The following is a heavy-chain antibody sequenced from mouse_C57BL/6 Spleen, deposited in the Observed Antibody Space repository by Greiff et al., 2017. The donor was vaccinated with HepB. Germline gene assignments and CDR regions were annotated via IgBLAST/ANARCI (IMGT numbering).Heavy chain of an antibody. CDR3: ARHDYDGYYFDY. Sequence: VQLKQPGAELVKPGASVKMSCKASGYTFTSYWITWVKQRPGQGLEWIGDIYPGSGSTNYNEKFKSKATLTVDTSSSTAYMQLSSLTSEDSAVYYCARHDYDGYYFDYWGQGTTLTVSS. CDR2: IYPGSGST. D-gene: IGHD2-4*01. J-gene: IGHJ2*01. V-gene: IGHV1-55*01. CDR1: GYTFTSYW.